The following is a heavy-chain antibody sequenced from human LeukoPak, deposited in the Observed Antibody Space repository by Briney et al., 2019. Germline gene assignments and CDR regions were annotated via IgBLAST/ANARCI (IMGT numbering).Heavy chain of an antibody. CDR1: GFTFSSYW. D-gene: IGHD2-2*02. Sequence: GGSLRLSCAASGFTFSSYWMSWVRQAPGKGLEWVANIKQDGSEKYYVDSVKGRFTISRDNAENSLYLQMNSLRAEDTAVYYCARDPQYQLLYGAFDIWGQGTMVTVSS. V-gene: IGHV3-7*01. CDR2: IKQDGSEK. J-gene: IGHJ3*02. CDR3: ARDPQYQLLYGAFDI.